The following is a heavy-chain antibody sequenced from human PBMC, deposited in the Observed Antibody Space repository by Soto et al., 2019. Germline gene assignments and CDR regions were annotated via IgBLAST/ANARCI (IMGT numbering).Heavy chain of an antibody. J-gene: IGHJ4*02. CDR3: AKQGGVWGRRNHVDY. CDR1: GFTFRTYA. Sequence: EVQLLESGGGLVQPGGSLRLSCAASGFTFRTYAMNWVRQAPGKGLEWVSVISGSGDTTYYADSVKGRFTISRDNSKNRLELQMNSQRVEDTAVYYCAKQGGVWGRRNHVDYWGQGPLVTVSS. V-gene: IGHV3-23*01. CDR2: ISGSGDTT. D-gene: IGHD3-16*01.